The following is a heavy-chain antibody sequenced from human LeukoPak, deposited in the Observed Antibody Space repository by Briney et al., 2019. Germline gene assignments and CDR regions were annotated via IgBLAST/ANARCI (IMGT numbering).Heavy chain of an antibody. CDR3: ASSGSYRFDY. J-gene: IGHJ4*02. CDR1: GFTFSSKY. Sequence: PGGSLRLSCAASGFTFSSKYRNWVRQAPGKGLEWVSHITASGTAMFYADSVKGRFTISRDNAKNSLYLQMNSLRDEDTAVYYCASSGSYRFDYWGQGTLVTVSS. CDR2: ITASGTAM. V-gene: IGHV3-48*02. D-gene: IGHD1-26*01.